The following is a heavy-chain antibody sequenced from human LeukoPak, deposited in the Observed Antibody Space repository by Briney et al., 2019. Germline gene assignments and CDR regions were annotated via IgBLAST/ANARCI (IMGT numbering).Heavy chain of an antibody. Sequence: GGSLRLSCTASGLTFNNCWMSWVRQTPGKGLEWVANIKQDGSEKYYVDSVKGRFTISRDNAKNLLYLQMNSLRAEDTAIYYCASRYCNTNAYLGFFDYWGQGTLVTVSS. CDR3: ASRYCNTNAYLGFFDY. CDR2: IKQDGSEK. V-gene: IGHV3-7*01. CDR1: GLTFNNCW. D-gene: IGHD2/OR15-2a*01. J-gene: IGHJ4*02.